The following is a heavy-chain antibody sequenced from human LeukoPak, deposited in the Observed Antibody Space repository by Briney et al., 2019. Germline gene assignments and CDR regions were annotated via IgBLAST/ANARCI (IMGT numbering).Heavy chain of an antibody. V-gene: IGHV4-59*12. CDR3: ARGRNGFEIKWSPLDY. Sequence: SETLSLTCAVYGGSFSGYYWSWIRQPPGKGLEWIGYIYYSGSTNYNPSLKSRVTISVDTSKNQFSLKLSSVTAADTAVYYCARGRNGFEIKWSPLDYWGQGTLVTVSS. CDR2: IYYSGST. J-gene: IGHJ4*02. CDR1: GGSFSGYY. D-gene: IGHD1-14*01.